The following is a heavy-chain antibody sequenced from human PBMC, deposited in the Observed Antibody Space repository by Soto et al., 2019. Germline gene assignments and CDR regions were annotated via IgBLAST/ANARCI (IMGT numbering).Heavy chain of an antibody. CDR2: INHSGST. CDR3: ASMAWFGDYFDY. Sequence: SETLSLTCAVYGGSFSGYYWSWIRQPPGKGLEWIGEINHSGSTNYNPSLKSRVTISVDTSKNQFSLKLSSVTAADTAVYYCASMAWFGDYFDYWGQGTLVTVSS. V-gene: IGHV4-34*01. J-gene: IGHJ4*02. CDR1: GGSFSGYY. D-gene: IGHD3-10*01.